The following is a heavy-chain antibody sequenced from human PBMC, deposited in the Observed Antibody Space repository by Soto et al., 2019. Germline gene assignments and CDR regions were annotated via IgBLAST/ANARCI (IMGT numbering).Heavy chain of an antibody. CDR1: GGSISSYY. D-gene: IGHD4-4*01. V-gene: IGHV4-59*12. CDR3: ARFDYSNYFFDY. J-gene: IGHJ4*02. CDR2: IYYSGRT. Sequence: SETLSLTCTVSGGSISSYYWSWIRQPPGKGLEWIGYIYYSGRTNYNPSLKSRVTISVDTSKNQFSLKLSSVTAADTAVYYCARFDYSNYFFDYWGQGTLVTVPS.